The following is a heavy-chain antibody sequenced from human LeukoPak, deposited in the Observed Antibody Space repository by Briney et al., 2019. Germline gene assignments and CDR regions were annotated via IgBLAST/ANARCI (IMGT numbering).Heavy chain of an antibody. CDR3: AHSLYDYVWGSYRPFDY. D-gene: IGHD3-16*02. V-gene: IGHV2-5*01. CDR1: GFSLTTSRVA. Sequence: SGPTLVKPTQTLTLTCTFSGFSLTTSRVAVGWIRQPPGEALDWLALIYWNDANRYSPSLKSRLTITKDTSKNQVVLTMTNMDPVDTATYYCAHSLYDYVWGSYRPFDYWGQGTLVTVSS. CDR2: IYWNDAN. J-gene: IGHJ4*02.